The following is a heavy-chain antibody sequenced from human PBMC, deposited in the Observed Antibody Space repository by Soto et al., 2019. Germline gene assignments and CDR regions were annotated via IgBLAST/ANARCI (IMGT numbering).Heavy chain of an antibody. CDR3: AREKNSGSYVY. CDR2: IKQDGSEK. V-gene: IGHV3-7*03. J-gene: IGHJ4*02. CDR1: GFSFSSNW. Sequence: EAQLVESGGDLVQPGGSLRLSCAASGFSFSSNWMSWVRQAPGKGPEWVANIKQDGSEKYYVDSVKGRFTISRDNAKNSLYLQMNSLRAEDTAVYYCAREKNSGSYVYWGQGTLVTVSS. D-gene: IGHD1-26*01.